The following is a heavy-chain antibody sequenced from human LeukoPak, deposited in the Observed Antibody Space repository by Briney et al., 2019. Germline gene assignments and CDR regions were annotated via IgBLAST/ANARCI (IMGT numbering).Heavy chain of an antibody. Sequence: SGPTLVNPTQTLTLTCTFSGFSLSTSGVGVGWIRQPPGKGLEWIGYIYYSGSTNYNPSLKSRVTISVDTSKNQFSLKLSSVTAADTAVYYCARVLYSSGWYASRDWYFDLWGRGTLVTVSS. CDR1: GFSLSTSGVG. J-gene: IGHJ2*01. CDR2: IYYSGST. D-gene: IGHD6-19*01. CDR3: ARVLYSSGWYASRDWYFDL. V-gene: IGHV4-61*08.